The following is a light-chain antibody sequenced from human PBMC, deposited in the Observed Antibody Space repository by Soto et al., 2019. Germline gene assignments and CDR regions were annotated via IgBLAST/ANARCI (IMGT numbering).Light chain of an antibody. J-gene: IGKJ4*01. Sequence: DIHMTQSPSSLSSSVGDRVPIACQASQDIKNYLNWYQQKSGKAPKLLIYDASDLETGVPSRFSGSGSGTDFTFTINSLQPEDIATYYCQQYDNLPLTFGGGTKVDIK. V-gene: IGKV1-33*01. CDR3: QQYDNLPLT. CDR2: DAS. CDR1: QDIKNY.